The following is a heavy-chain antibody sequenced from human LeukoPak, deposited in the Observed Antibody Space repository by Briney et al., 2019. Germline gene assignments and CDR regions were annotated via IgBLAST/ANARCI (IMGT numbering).Heavy chain of an antibody. D-gene: IGHD3-22*01. CDR2: IHPNTGAT. CDR3: ARAADDSSGYFGGSGY. CDR1: GYTFIAYY. Sequence: ASVKVSCKASGYTFIAYYMHWVRQAPGQGLEWMGWIHPNTGATIYAEKFQGRVTMTRDTSISTAYMELSRLRSDDTAVYYCARAADDSSGYFGGSGYWGQGTLVTVSS. V-gene: IGHV1-2*02. J-gene: IGHJ4*02.